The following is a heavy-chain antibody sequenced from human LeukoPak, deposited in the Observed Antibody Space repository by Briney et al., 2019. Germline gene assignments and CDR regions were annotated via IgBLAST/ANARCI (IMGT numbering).Heavy chain of an antibody. J-gene: IGHJ3*02. V-gene: IGHV4-34*01. CDR3: ARGLRIAVAAPKGAVAFDI. D-gene: IGHD6-19*01. CDR1: GGSFSGYY. CDR2: INHSGST. Sequence: SETPSLTCAVYGGSFSGYYWSWIRQPPGKGLEWIGEINHSGSTNYNPSLKSRVTISVDTSKNQFSLKLSSVTAADTAVYYCARGLRIAVAAPKGAVAFDIWGQGTMVTVSS.